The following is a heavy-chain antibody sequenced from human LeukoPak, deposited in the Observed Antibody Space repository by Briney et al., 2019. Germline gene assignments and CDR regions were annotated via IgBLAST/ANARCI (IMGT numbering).Heavy chain of an antibody. CDR2: INPNSGGT. J-gene: IGHJ4*02. D-gene: IGHD3-3*01. CDR1: GYTLTGYY. Sequence: ASVKVSCKASGYTLTGYYMHWVRQAPGQGLEWMGWINPNSGGTNYAQKFQGRVTMTRDTSISTAYMELSRLRSDDTAVYYCARDGTIFGVVDLDYWGQGTLVTVSS. CDR3: ARDGTIFGVVDLDY. V-gene: IGHV1-2*02.